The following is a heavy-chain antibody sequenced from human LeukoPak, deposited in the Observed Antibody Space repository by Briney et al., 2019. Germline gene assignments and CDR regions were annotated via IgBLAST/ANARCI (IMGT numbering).Heavy chain of an antibody. V-gene: IGHV5-51*01. D-gene: IGHD3-22*01. CDR2: IYPGDSDT. CDR1: GYSFTTYW. J-gene: IGHJ2*01. CDR3: ARRGREDSSSYHLWYFDL. Sequence: GESLKISCKGSGYSFTTYWIGWVRQMPGKGLEWMGIIYPGDSDTRYSPSFQGQVTISADKSIRTAYLQWSSLKASDTAMYYCARRGREDSSSYHLWYFDLWGRGTLVTVSS.